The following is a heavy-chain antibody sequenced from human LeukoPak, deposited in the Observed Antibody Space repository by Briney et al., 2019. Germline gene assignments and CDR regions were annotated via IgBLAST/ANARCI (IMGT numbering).Heavy chain of an antibody. D-gene: IGHD2-2*01. V-gene: IGHV3-48*04. CDR3: AREGSCDAFDI. Sequence: GGSLRLSYAASGFTFSSYSMDWVRQAPGKGLEWVSYISSSSSTIYYADSVKGRFTISRDNAKNSLYLQMNSLRAEDTAVYYCAREGSCDAFDIWGQGTMVTVSS. J-gene: IGHJ3*02. CDR2: ISSSSSTI. CDR1: GFTFSSYS.